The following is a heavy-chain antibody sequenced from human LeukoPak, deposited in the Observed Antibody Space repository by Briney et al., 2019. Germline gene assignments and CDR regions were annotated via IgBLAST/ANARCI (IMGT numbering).Heavy chain of an antibody. D-gene: IGHD6-19*01. CDR2: IYYSGST. CDR1: GGSISSSSYY. V-gene: IGHV4-39*01. Sequence: PSETLSLTCTVSGGSISSSSYYWGWIRQPPGKGLGWIGSIYYSGSTYYNPSLKSRVTISVDTSKNQFSLKLSSVTAADTAVYYCARHYPRIAVAGGWGQGTLVTVSS. J-gene: IGHJ4*02. CDR3: ARHYPRIAVAGG.